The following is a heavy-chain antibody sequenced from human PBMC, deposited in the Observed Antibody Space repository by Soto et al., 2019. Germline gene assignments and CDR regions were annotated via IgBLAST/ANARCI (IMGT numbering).Heavy chain of an antibody. CDR3: ARERTRGFDP. CDR1: GYTFTSYD. J-gene: IGHJ5*02. CDR2: MNPNSGNT. Sequence: QVQLVQSGAEVEKPEATVKVSCKASGYTFTSYDINWVRQATGQGLEWMGWMNPNSGNTAYAQKFLGRVTMTRNTSISTAYMELSSLRSEDTAVYYCARERTRGFDPWGQGTVVTVSS. V-gene: IGHV1-8*01.